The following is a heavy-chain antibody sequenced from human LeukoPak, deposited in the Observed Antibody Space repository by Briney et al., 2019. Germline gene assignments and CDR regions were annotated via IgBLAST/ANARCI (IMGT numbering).Heavy chain of an antibody. V-gene: IGHV5-51*01. J-gene: IGHJ4*02. CDR2: IYPGDSDT. CDR1: GYSFNTYW. CDR3: ARRLGCSSTACPPDY. D-gene: IGHD2-2*01. Sequence: GESLKISCKGSGYSFNTYWIGWVRQMPGKGLEWMGIIYPGDSDTRYNPSFQGQVTISVDKFISTAYLQWSSLKASDTAMYYCARRLGCSSTACPPDYWGQGTLVTVSS.